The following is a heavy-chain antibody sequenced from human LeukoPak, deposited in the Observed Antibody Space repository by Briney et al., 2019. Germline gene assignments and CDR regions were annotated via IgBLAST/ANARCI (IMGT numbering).Heavy chain of an antibody. J-gene: IGHJ4*02. CDR1: GGTFSSYA. CDR2: IIPIFGIA. Sequence: SVKVSCKASGGTFSSYATSWVRQAPGQGLEWMGRIIPIFGIANYAQKFQGRVTITADKSTSTAYMELSSLRSEDTAVYYCARDPGRDGYNYLDYWGQGTLVTVSS. CDR3: ARDPGRDGYNYLDY. V-gene: IGHV1-69*04. D-gene: IGHD5-24*01.